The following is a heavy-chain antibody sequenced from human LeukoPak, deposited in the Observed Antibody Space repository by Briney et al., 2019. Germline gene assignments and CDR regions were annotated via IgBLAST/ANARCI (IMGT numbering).Heavy chain of an antibody. J-gene: IGHJ5*02. CDR3: ARVGRYCSGGSCYYEVAPPTDNWFDP. CDR1: GFTFSSYA. Sequence: GGSLRLSCAASGFTFSSYAMSWVRQAPGKGLEWVSAISGSGGSTYYADSVKGRFTISRDNSKNTLYLQMNSLRAEDTAVYYCARVGRYCSGGSCYYEVAPPTDNWFDPWGQGTLVTVSS. D-gene: IGHD2-15*01. V-gene: IGHV3-23*01. CDR2: ISGSGGST.